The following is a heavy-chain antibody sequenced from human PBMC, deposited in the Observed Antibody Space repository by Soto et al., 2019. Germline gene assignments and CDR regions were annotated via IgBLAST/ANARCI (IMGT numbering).Heavy chain of an antibody. CDR1: GGSVSSYSAA. D-gene: IGHD3-10*01. CDR3: VRDRYSSSGWFDP. V-gene: IGHV6-1*01. J-gene: IGHJ5*02. Sequence: SQTLSLTCAISGGSVSSYSAAWNWIRQSPSGGLEWLGRTYYRSRFFSDYAESVKSRIIINPDTSKNQCSLQLKSVTPEDTAVDYCVRDRYSSSGWFDPWGQGTPVNVSS. CDR2: TYYRSRFFS.